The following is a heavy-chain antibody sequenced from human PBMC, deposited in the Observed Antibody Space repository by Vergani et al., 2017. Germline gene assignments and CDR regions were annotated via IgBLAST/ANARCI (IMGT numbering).Heavy chain of an antibody. CDR2: IYTSGST. CDR3: AREPRGYCSGGGCKHYDWNFDL. D-gene: IGHD2-15*01. J-gene: IGHJ2*01. V-gene: IGHV4-61*02. Sequence: QVQLQESGPGLVKPSQTLSLTCTVSGGSISSGSYYWSWIRQPAGKGLAWIGRIYTSGSTNYNPSLKSRVTMSGDTSNNQFSLKLSSVTAADTAVYYCAREPRGYCSGGGCKHYDWNFDLWCRGTLVTVSS. CDR1: GGSISSGSYY.